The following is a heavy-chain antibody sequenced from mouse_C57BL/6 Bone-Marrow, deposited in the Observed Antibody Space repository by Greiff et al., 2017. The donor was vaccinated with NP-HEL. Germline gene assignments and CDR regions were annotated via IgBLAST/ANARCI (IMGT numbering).Heavy chain of an antibody. Sequence: ESGPGLVKPSQSLSLTCSVTGYSITSGYYWNWIRQFPGNKLEWMGYISFDGSNNYNPSLKNRISITRDTSKNQFFLKLNSVTTEDTATYYCARAHYGNFDYWGQGTTLTVSS. CDR2: ISFDGSN. J-gene: IGHJ2*01. D-gene: IGHD1-1*01. CDR1: GYSITSGYY. CDR3: ARAHYGNFDY. V-gene: IGHV3-6*01.